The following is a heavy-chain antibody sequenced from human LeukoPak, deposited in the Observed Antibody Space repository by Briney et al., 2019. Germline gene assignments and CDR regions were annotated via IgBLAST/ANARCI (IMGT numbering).Heavy chain of an antibody. D-gene: IGHD5-24*01. V-gene: IGHV3-23*01. J-gene: IGHJ4*02. CDR2: ISPSGDTT. CDR3: AKDDRWLQYND. Sequence: GGSLRLSCAASGFTFSIHGMNWVRQAPGKGLEWVSGISPSGDTTYYADSVKGRFTVSRDNPKNTLYLQINSLRAEDTAVYYCAKDDRWLQYNDWGQGTLVTVSS. CDR1: GFTFSIHG.